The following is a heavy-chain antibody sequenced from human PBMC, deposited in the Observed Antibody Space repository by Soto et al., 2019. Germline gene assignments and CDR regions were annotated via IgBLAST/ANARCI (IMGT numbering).Heavy chain of an antibody. Sequence: GGSLRLSCAASGFTFSSYSMNWVRQAPGKGLEWVSSISSSSSYIYYADSVKGRFTISRDNAKNSLYLQMNSLRAEDTAVYYCARGRAGKSSSWPMYYFDYWGQGTLVTVSS. D-gene: IGHD6-13*01. CDR1: GFTFSSYS. CDR2: ISSSSSYI. J-gene: IGHJ4*02. V-gene: IGHV3-21*01. CDR3: ARGRAGKSSSWPMYYFDY.